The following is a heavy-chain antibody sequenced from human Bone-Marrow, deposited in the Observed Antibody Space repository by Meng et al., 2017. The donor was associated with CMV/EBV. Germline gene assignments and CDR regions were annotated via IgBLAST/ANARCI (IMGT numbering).Heavy chain of an antibody. D-gene: IGHD2-21*01. Sequence: GESLKISCAASGFTFSSYAMHWVRQAPGKGLEWVAVISYDGSNKYYADSVKGRLTISRDNAKNSLYLQMNSLRVEDAAVYYCVRLVYCGSSSCPDYWGQGTLVTVSS. CDR2: ISYDGSNK. CDR1: GFTFSSYA. V-gene: IGHV3-30-3*01. J-gene: IGHJ4*02. CDR3: VRLVYCGSSSCPDY.